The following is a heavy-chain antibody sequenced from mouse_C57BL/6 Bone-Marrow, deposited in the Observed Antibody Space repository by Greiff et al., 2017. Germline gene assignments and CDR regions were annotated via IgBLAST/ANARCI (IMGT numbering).Heavy chain of an antibody. CDR3: ARRYYVSSPPFDY. J-gene: IGHJ2*01. D-gene: IGHD1-1*01. Sequence: QVQLQQPVAELVRPGSSVKLSCKASCYTFTSYWMDWVKQRPGQGLEWIGNIYPSDSETHYNQKFKDKATLTVDKSSSTAYMQLSSLTSENSAVYDCARRYYVSSPPFDYWGQGTTLTGSS. CDR1: CYTFTSYW. V-gene: IGHV1-61*01. CDR2: IYPSDSET.